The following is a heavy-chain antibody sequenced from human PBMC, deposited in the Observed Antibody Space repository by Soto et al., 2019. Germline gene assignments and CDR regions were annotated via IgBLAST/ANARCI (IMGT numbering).Heavy chain of an antibody. CDR3: ARGVQLTTSLYYYYGMDV. D-gene: IGHD5-18*01. CDR1: GYTFTSYY. J-gene: IGHJ6*02. CDR2: INPSGGST. V-gene: IGHV1-46*01. Sequence: GASVKVSCKASGYTFTSYYMHWVRQAPGQGLEWMGIINPSGGSTSYAQKFQGRVTMTRDTSTSTVYMELSSLRSEDTAVYYCARGVQLTTSLYYYYGMDVWGQGTTVTVSS.